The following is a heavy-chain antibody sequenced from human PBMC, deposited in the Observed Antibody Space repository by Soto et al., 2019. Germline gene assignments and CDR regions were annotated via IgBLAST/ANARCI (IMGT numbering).Heavy chain of an antibody. J-gene: IGHJ4*02. CDR2: IYYSGST. D-gene: IGHD6-13*01. V-gene: IGHV4-31*03. CDR3: ATLGRGSSSWYWKDY. CDR1: GGSISSGGYY. Sequence: QVQLQESGPGLVKPSQTLSLTCTVSGGSISSGGYYWSWIRQHPGKGLEWIGYIYYSGSTYYNPYLKSRVTISVDTSKNQFSLKLSSVTAADTAVYYCATLGRGSSSWYWKDYWGQGTLVTVSS.